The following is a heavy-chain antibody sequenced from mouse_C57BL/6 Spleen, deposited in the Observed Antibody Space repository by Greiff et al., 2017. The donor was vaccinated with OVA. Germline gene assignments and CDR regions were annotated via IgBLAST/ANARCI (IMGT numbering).Heavy chain of an antibody. CDR3: ARVKGITTVVATDYAMDY. Sequence: QVHVKQSGPGLVAPSQSLSITCTVSGFSLTSYGVHWVRQPPGKGLEWLVVIWSDGSTTYNSALKSRLSISKDNSKSQVFLKMNSLQTDDTAMYYCARVKGITTVVATDYAMDYWGQGTSVTVSS. CDR2: IWSDGST. V-gene: IGHV2-6*03. CDR1: GFSLTSYG. J-gene: IGHJ4*01. D-gene: IGHD1-1*01.